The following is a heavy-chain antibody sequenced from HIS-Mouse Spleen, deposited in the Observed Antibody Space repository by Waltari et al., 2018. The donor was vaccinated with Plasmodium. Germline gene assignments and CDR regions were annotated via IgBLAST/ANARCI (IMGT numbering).Heavy chain of an antibody. CDR3: ASSWYWYFDL. D-gene: IGHD6-13*01. J-gene: IGHJ2*01. CDR1: GFTFSSYW. Sequence: EVQLVESGGGLVQPGGSLRLSCAAPGFTFSSYWMSWVRQAPGKGLEWVANIKQDGSEKYYVDSVKGRFTISRDNAKNSLYLQMNSPRAEDTAVYYCASSWYWYFDLWGRGTLVTVSS. V-gene: IGHV3-7*01. CDR2: IKQDGSEK.